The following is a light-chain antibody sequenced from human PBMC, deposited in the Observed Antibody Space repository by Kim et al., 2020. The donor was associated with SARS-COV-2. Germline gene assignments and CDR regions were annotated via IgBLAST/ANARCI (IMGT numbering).Light chain of an antibody. CDR1: QSVSNY. CDR3: QQYGTSPGLT. J-gene: IGKJ4*01. V-gene: IGKV3-20*01. Sequence: SPGERATPSCRASQSVSNYLAWYQQKPGQAPRLLIYGTSNRATGIPDRFSGSGSGTDFTLTISRLEPEDFALYYCQQYGTSPGLTFGGGTKLEI. CDR2: GTS.